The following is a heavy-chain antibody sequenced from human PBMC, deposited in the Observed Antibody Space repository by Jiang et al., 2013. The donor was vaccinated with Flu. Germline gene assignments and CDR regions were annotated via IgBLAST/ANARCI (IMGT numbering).Heavy chain of an antibody. Sequence: SGAEVKKPGASVKVSCKASGYTFTGYYMHWVRQAPGQGLEWMGWINPNSGGTNYAQKFQGRVTMTRDTSISTAYMELSRLRSDDTAVYYCARFCRSSCYEADYYYYGMDVWGQGTTVTVSS. D-gene: IGHD2-2*01. CDR1: GYTFTGYY. J-gene: IGHJ6*02. V-gene: IGHV1-2*02. CDR3: ARFCRSSCYEADYYYYGMDV. CDR2: INPNSGGT.